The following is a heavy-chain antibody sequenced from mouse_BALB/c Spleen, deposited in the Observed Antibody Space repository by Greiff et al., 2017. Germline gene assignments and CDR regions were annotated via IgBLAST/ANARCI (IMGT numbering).Heavy chain of an antibody. CDR2: IWAGGST. CDR1: GFSLTSYG. CDR3: ARDLGSFYYAMDY. V-gene: IGHV2-9*02. Sequence: VKVVESGPGLVAPSQSLSITCTVSGFSLTSYGVHWVRQPPGKGLEWLGVIWAGGSTNYNSALMSRLSISKDNSKSQVFLKMNSLQTDDTAMYYCARDLGSFYYAMDYWGQGTSVTVSS. D-gene: IGHD4-1*01. J-gene: IGHJ4*01.